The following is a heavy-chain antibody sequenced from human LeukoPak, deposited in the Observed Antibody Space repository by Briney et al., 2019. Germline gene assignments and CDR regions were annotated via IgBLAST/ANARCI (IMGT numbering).Heavy chain of an antibody. CDR2: IYYSGST. CDR1: GGSISSSSYY. CDR3: ARVDSSSWYNTYFDY. J-gene: IGHJ4*02. V-gene: IGHV4-39*07. Sequence: SETLSLTCTVSGGSISSSSYYWGWIRQPPGKGLEWIGSIYYSGSTYYNPSLKSRVTISVDTSKNQFSLKLSSVTAADTAVYYCARVDSSSWYNTYFDYWGQGTLVTVSS. D-gene: IGHD6-13*01.